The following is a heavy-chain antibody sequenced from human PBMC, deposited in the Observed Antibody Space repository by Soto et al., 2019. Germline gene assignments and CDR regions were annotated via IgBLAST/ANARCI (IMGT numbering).Heavy chain of an antibody. J-gene: IGHJ5*02. V-gene: IGHV4-59*01. CDR2: IDYSGRT. Sequence: QVQLQESGPGLMKVSETLSLTCTVSGGSINSYYWSWIRQPPGKGLEWVADIDYSGRTNYNPSLQSRLTISVDTSKNQLSLKVRSVTAADTAVYYCAREIRLVGVTGWFDPWGQGTLVTVSS. CDR3: AREIRLVGVTGWFDP. CDR1: GGSINSYY. D-gene: IGHD1-26*01.